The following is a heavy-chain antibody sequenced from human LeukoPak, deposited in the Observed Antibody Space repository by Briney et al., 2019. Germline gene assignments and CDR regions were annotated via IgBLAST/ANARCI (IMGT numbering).Heavy chain of an antibody. CDR1: GFTFSSYA. CDR2: ISGSGGST. Sequence: GGSLRLSCAASGFTFSSYAMSWVRQAPGKGLEWVSAISGSGGSTYYADSVKGRFTISRDNSKDTLYLQMNSLRAEDTAVYYCVSIASDGSGSYYNEGGYYFDYWGQGTLVTVSS. D-gene: IGHD3-10*01. J-gene: IGHJ4*02. CDR3: VSIASDGSGSYYNEGGYYFDY. V-gene: IGHV3-23*01.